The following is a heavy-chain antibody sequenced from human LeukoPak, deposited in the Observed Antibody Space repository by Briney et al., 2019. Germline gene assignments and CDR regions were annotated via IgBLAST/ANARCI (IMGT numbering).Heavy chain of an antibody. J-gene: IGHJ4*02. CDR1: GFTFSSYA. V-gene: IGHV3-23*01. CDR3: AKDYRGYSYGRSIDY. Sequence: GGSLRLSCAASGFTFSSYAMSWVRQAPGKGLEWVSAISGSGGSTYYADSVKGRFTISRDNSKNTLYLQMNSLRAEDTAVYYCAKDYRGYSYGRSIDYWGQGTLVTASS. D-gene: IGHD5-18*01. CDR2: ISGSGGST.